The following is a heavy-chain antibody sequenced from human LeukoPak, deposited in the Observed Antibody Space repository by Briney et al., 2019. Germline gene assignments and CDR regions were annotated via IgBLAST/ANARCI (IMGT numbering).Heavy chain of an antibody. J-gene: IGHJ4*02. CDR2: IGPTGTDR. CDR1: GFTFSSCG. D-gene: IGHD1-14*01. CDR3: ATETIGRHYDY. Sequence: PGGSLRLSCAASGFTFSSCGFNWVRQAPGKGLEWVSSIGPTGTDRYYADSVRGRFTISSDNAKNSMYLQMDSLRDEDTAVYYCATETIGRHYDYWGQGTLLTVSS. V-gene: IGHV3-21*01.